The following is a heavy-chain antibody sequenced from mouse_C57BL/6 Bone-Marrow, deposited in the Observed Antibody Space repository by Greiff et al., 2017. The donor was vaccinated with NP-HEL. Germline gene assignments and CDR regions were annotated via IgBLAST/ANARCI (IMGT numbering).Heavy chain of an antibody. CDR1: GFTFSSYA. V-gene: IGHV5-4*01. J-gene: IGHJ4*01. Sequence: EVQRVESGGGLVKPGGSLKLSCAASGFTFSSYAMSWVRQTPEKRLEWVATISDGGSYTYYPDNVKGRFTISRDNAKNNLYLQMSHLKSEDTAMYYCASYDGYRDAMDYWGQGTSVTVSS. CDR2: ISDGGSYT. D-gene: IGHD2-3*01. CDR3: ASYDGYRDAMDY.